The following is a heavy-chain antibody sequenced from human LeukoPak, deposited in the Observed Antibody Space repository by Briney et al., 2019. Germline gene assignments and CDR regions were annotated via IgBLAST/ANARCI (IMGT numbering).Heavy chain of an antibody. CDR3: AKGVEWLVAGLIDD. J-gene: IGHJ4*02. Sequence: PGGSLRLSCAASGFTFSTYSMGWVRQAPGKGLAWVSGISASGDSTYNAESVRGRFTISRDNSKNMLYLQMNSLRVDDTAVYYCAKGVEWLVAGLIDDWGQGTLVSVSS. CDR2: ISASGDST. D-gene: IGHD3-3*01. CDR1: GFTFSTYS. V-gene: IGHV3-23*01.